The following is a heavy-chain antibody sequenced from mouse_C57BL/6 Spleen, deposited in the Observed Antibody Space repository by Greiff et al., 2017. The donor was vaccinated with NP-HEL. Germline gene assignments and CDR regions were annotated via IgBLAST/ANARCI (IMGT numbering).Heavy chain of an antibody. CDR3: ARENWDADAMDY. CDR2: IYPSDSET. J-gene: IGHJ4*01. CDR1: GYTFTSYW. D-gene: IGHD4-1*01. Sequence: QVQLQQPGAELVRPGSSVKLSCKASGYTFTSYWMDWVKQRPGQGLEWIGNIYPSDSETHYNQKFKDKATLTVDKSSSTAYMQLSSLTSEDSAVYYCARENWDADAMDYWGQGTSVTVSS. V-gene: IGHV1-61*01.